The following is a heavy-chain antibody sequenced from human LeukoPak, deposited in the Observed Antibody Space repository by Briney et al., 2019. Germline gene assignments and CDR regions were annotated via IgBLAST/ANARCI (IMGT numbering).Heavy chain of an antibody. V-gene: IGHV4-61*02. J-gene: IGHJ6*03. CDR1: GGSISSGSYY. Sequence: PSETLSLTCTVSGGSISSGSYYWSWIRQPAGKGLEWIGRIYTSGSTNYNPSLKSRVTISVDTSKNQFSLKLSSVTAADTAVYYCAREGYCSSTSCDAEYYYYYMDVWGKGTTVTVSS. D-gene: IGHD2-2*01. CDR3: AREGYCSSTSCDAEYYYYYMDV. CDR2: IYTSGST.